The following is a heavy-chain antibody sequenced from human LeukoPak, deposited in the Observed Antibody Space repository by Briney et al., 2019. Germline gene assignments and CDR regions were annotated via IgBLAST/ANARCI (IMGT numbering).Heavy chain of an antibody. CDR2: INPSGGST. CDR1: GYTFTSYG. V-gene: IGHV1-46*01. CDR3: ARDPYGTKDEEFDY. D-gene: IGHD2-8*01. J-gene: IGHJ4*02. Sequence: ASVKVSCKASGYTFTSYGISWVRQAPGQGLEWMGIINPSGGSTSYAQKFQGRVTMTRDTSTSTVYMELSSLRSEDTAVYYCARDPYGTKDEEFDYWGQGTLVTVSS.